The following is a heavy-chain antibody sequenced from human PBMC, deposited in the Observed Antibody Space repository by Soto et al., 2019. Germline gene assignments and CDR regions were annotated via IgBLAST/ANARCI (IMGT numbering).Heavy chain of an antibody. J-gene: IGHJ6*03. CDR3: ARGPGTVTGYYYDYMDV. Sequence: QVQLQQWGAGLLKPSETLSLTCAVYGGSFSGYYWSWIRQPPGKGLEWIGEINHSGSTNYNPSLKSRVTISVDTSKNQFALKLSSVTAADTAVYYCARGPGTVTGYYYDYMDVWGKGTTVTVSS. CDR2: INHSGST. D-gene: IGHD1-1*01. V-gene: IGHV4-34*01. CDR1: GGSFSGYY.